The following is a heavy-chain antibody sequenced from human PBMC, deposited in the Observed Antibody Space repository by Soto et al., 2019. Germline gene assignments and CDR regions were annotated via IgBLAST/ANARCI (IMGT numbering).Heavy chain of an antibody. J-gene: IGHJ6*02. CDR2: IIPIFGTA. D-gene: IGHD6-6*01. Sequence: SVKISCTASGGPFSSSAISWVRQAPGQGLEWMGGIIPIFGTANYAQKFQGRVTITADESTSTAYMELSSLRSEDTAVYYCARKSEQLVADYYYYYGMDVWGQGTTVTVSS. CDR3: ARKSEQLVADYYYYYGMDV. V-gene: IGHV1-69*13. CDR1: GGPFSSSA.